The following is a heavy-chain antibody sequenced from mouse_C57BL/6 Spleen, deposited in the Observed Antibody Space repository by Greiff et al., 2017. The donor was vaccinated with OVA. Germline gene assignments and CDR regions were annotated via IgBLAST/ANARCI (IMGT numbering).Heavy chain of an antibody. J-gene: IGHJ4*01. V-gene: IGHV10-1*01. D-gene: IGHD2-4*01. Sequence: DVKLVESGGGLVQPKGSLKLSCAASGFSFNTYAMNWVRQAPGKGLEWVARIRSKSNNYATYYADSVKDRFTISRDDSESMLYLQMNNLKTEDTAMYYCVRFYYDYVLYAMDYWGQGTSVTVSS. CDR2: IRSKSNNYAT. CDR3: VRFYYDYVLYAMDY. CDR1: GFSFNTYA.